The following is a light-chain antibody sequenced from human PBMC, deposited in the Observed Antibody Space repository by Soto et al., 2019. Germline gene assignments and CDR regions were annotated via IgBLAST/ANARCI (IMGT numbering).Light chain of an antibody. CDR1: QGIRND. CDR3: LQDRHYPRT. CDR2: AAS. Sequence: AIQMTQSPSSLSASVGDRVTITCRASQGIRNDLGWYQQKPGKPPKLLIYAASSLQSGVPSRFSGSGSGTDFTITISSLQPEDFATYYCLQDRHYPRTFGQGTKVEI. J-gene: IGKJ1*01. V-gene: IGKV1-6*01.